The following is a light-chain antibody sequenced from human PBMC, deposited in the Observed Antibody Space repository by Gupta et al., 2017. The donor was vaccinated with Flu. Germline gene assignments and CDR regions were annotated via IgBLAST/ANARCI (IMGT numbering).Light chain of an antibody. V-gene: IGLV4-69*01. CDR2: LNSDGSH. Sequence: LSSGHSSYAIAWHQQQPEKGPRYLMKLNSDGSHSKGDGIPDRFSGSSSGAERYLTISSLQSEDEADYYCQTWGTGIRVFGGGTKLTVL. J-gene: IGLJ3*02. CDR1: SGHSSYA. CDR3: QTWGTGIRV.